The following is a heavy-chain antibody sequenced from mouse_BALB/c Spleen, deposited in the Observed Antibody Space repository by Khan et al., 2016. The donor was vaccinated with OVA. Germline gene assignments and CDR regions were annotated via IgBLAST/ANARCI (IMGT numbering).Heavy chain of an antibody. Sequence: EVELVESGGDLVKPGGSLKLSCVASGFTFSNYGMSWVRQIPDKRLEWVATINSDGTYTYYPDSVKGRFTISRNNAKNTLYLEMSSLKSEDTAMYYCASHVTGSFAYWGQGTLVTVSA. V-gene: IGHV5-6*01. J-gene: IGHJ3*01. CDR2: INSDGTYT. CDR3: ASHVTGSFAY. D-gene: IGHD4-1*01. CDR1: GFTFSNYG.